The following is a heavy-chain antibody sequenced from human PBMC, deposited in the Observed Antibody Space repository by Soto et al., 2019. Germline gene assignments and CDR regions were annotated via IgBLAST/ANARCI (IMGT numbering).Heavy chain of an antibody. Sequence: QVQLVQSGAEVKKSGSSVKVSCKAFGGTFSSYVISWVRQAPGQGLEWLGGIIPVFRTAKYAQRFQGRVSITVDESTTTTYMDLSSLRSEDMAVYFCATGLYVSVSDIWGQGTMVTVSS. CDR3: ATGLYVSVSDI. CDR2: IIPVFRTA. J-gene: IGHJ3*02. D-gene: IGHD3-10*01. V-gene: IGHV1-69*01. CDR1: GGTFSSYV.